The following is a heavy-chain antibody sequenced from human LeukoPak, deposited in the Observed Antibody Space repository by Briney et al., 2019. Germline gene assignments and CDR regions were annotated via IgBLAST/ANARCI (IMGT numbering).Heavy chain of an antibody. CDR1: GGSFSGYY. D-gene: IGHD2-2*01. CDR3: ARGGGAAAISWGLGQARWSNWFDP. V-gene: IGHV4-34*01. Sequence: SETLSLTCAVYGGSFSGYYWSWIRQPPGKGLEWIGEINHSGSTNYNQSLKSRVTISVATSKNQFSLTLSSVAAADTAVYYCARGGGAAAISWGLGQARWSNWFDPWGQETLVTVPS. J-gene: IGHJ5*02. CDR2: INHSGST.